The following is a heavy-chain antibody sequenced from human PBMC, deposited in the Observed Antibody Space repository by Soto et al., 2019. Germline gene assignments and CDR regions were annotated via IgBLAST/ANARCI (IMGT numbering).Heavy chain of an antibody. V-gene: IGHV3-33*06. CDR1: GFNFNGFG. CDR3: AKGGRQWLVTSDFNY. Sequence: GGSLRLSCTASGFNFNGFGMQWVRQVPGKGLEWVATIWSDGNNKYYADSVKGRFTISRDNSKNTQYLQMSSLRAEDTAVYYCAKGGRQWLVTSDFNYWGQGALVTVSS. J-gene: IGHJ4*02. CDR2: IWSDGNNK. D-gene: IGHD6-19*01.